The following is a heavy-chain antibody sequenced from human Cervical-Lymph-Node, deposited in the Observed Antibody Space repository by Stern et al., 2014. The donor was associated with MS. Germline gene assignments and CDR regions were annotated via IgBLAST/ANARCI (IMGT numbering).Heavy chain of an antibody. CDR3: AKDLPYYYGSGFL. CDR2: ISYDGSNK. CDR1: GFTFRSYG. Sequence: VQLVESGGGVVQPGRSLRLSCAASGFTFRSYGMHWVRQAPGKGLEWVAVISYDGSNKYYADSVKGRFTISRDNSKNTLYLQMNSLRAEDTAVYYCAKDLPYYYGSGFLWGQGTLVTVSS. D-gene: IGHD3-10*01. V-gene: IGHV3-30*18. J-gene: IGHJ1*01.